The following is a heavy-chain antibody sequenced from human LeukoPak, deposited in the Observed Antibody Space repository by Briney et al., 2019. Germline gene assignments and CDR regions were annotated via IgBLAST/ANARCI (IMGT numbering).Heavy chain of an antibody. V-gene: IGHV3-9*01. Sequence: SLRLSCAASGFTFDDYAMHWVRQAPGKGLEWVSGISWNSGSIGYADSVKGRFTISRDNAKNSLYLQMNSLRAEDTALYYCAKGGGYDILTGYYLMGYFDYWGQGTLVTVSS. D-gene: IGHD3-9*01. CDR2: ISWNSGSI. J-gene: IGHJ4*02. CDR1: GFTFDDYA. CDR3: AKGGGYDILTGYYLMGYFDY.